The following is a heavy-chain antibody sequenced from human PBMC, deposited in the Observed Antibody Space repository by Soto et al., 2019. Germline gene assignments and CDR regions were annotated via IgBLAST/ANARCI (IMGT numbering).Heavy chain of an antibody. CDR3: ARVRGDSIGDL. CDR2: MNPNSGNT. CDR1: GYSFTSYY. D-gene: IGHD2-21*01. J-gene: IGHJ2*01. Sequence: ASAKVSCKDSGYSFTSYYMSWLRQATGQGLEWMGWMNPNSGNTGYAQKFQGRVTITRDTSASTAYMELSSLRSEDTAVYYCARVRGDSIGDLWGRATLVTVSS. V-gene: IGHV1-8*01.